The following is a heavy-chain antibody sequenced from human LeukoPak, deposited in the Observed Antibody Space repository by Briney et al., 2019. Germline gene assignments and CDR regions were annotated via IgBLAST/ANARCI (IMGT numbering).Heavy chain of an antibody. CDR2: IYYTGRT. CDR3: ARHGPTDLWSGYQFDS. D-gene: IGHD3-3*01. CDR1: AQSISDINHY. Sequence: SHTLSPTRTVSAQSISDINHYSGWIRQPPGKELEWIGNIYYTGRTFYNPSLKSRVTISRDTSKNQFSLKLSSLTTADTAVYYCARHGPTDLWSGYQFDSWGQGTLITVSS. J-gene: IGHJ4*02. V-gene: IGHV4-39*01.